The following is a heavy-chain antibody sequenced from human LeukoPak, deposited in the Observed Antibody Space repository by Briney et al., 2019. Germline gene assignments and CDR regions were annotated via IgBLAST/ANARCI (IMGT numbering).Heavy chain of an antibody. CDR1: GGSISSYY. J-gene: IGHJ4*02. Sequence: SETLSLTCTVSGGSISSYYRSWIRQPPGKGLEWIGYIYYNGSTNYNPSLKSRVTISVDTSKNQFSLKLSSVTAADTAVYYCARGSIAARRAFDYWGQGTLVTVSS. CDR3: ARGSIAARRAFDY. CDR2: IYYNGST. D-gene: IGHD6-6*01. V-gene: IGHV4-59*12.